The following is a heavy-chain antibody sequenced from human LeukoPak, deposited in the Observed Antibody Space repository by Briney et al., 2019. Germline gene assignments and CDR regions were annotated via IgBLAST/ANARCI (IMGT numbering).Heavy chain of an antibody. CDR2: IYSGGST. D-gene: IGHD6-19*01. J-gene: IGHJ4*02. V-gene: IGHV3-53*05. Sequence: GGSLRLSCAASGFSVSSNYMNWVRQAPGKGLEWVSVIYSGGSTYYADSVKGRFTISRDNSKNTLYLQMNSLRSEDTAVYYCARVDSSGWYYFDYWGQGTLVTVSS. CDR1: GFSVSSNY. CDR3: ARVDSSGWYYFDY.